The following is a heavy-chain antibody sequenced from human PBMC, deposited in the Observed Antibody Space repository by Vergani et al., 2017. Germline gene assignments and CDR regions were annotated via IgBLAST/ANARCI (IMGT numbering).Heavy chain of an antibody. J-gene: IGHJ5*02. CDR1: GGSINSYY. CDR3: ARGEQLEVWFDP. D-gene: IGHD6-6*01. V-gene: IGHV4-59*01. Sequence: QVQLQESGPGLVKPSETLSLTCTVSGGSINSYYWSWIRQPPGKGLEWIGYIYYSGSTNYNPSLKSRVTISVDTSKNQFSLKLSSVTAADTAVYYCARGEQLEVWFDPWGQGTLVTVSS. CDR2: IYYSGST.